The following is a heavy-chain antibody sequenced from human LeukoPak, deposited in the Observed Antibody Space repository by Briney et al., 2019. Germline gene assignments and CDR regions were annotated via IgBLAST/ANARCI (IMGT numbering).Heavy chain of an antibody. J-gene: IGHJ4*02. Sequence: GGSLTLSCAASVFTFSSYSINWVRQAAGKGLEWVATIFDAGRTTYGDSVKGRVTVSRDTYKNTLFLKLQSLRDDDPAVYYCEGATKWLAHDFWGQGNLVTVSS. V-gene: IGHV3-53*01. CDR3: EGATKWLAHDF. CDR1: VFTFSSYS. CDR2: IFDAGRT. D-gene: IGHD6-19*01.